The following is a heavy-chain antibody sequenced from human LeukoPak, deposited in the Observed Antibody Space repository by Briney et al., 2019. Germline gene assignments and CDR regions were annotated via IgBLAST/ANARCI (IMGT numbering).Heavy chain of an antibody. CDR2: ISNSGPST. D-gene: IGHD1-1*01. J-gene: IGHJ4*02. Sequence: PGGSLRLSCAASGFTFSRFAMSWVRQAPGEGLEWVAVISNSGPSTYYADSVEGRFTMSRDNSKNTLYLQMNSLRAEDTAVYYCAKTTNPDFWGQGTLVTVSS. V-gene: IGHV3-23*01. CDR3: AKTTNPDF. CDR1: GFTFSRFA.